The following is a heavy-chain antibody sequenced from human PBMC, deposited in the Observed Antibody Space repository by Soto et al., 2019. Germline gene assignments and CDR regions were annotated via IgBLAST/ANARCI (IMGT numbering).Heavy chain of an antibody. CDR3: AREKVAAAGTGPEDYYDYGMDV. V-gene: IGHV1-69*01. CDR1: GGTFSSYA. CDR2: IIPIFGTA. D-gene: IGHD6-13*01. J-gene: IGHJ6*02. Sequence: QVQLVQSGAEVKKPGSSVKVSCKASGGTFSSYAISWVRQAPGQGLEWMGGIIPIFGTANYAQKFQGRVTITAYESTSTAYMELSSLRSEETAVYYCAREKVAAAGTGPEDYYDYGMDVWGQGTTVTVSS.